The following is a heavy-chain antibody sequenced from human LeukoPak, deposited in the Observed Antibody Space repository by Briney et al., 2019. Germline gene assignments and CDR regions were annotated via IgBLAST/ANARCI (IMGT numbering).Heavy chain of an antibody. CDR1: GFTFSNYA. J-gene: IGHJ4*02. CDR2: ISYDGSNK. Sequence: SGGSLRLSCAASGFTFSNYAMHWVRQAPGKGLEWVAVISYDGSNKYYADSVKGRFTISRDNSKNTLYLQMNSLRAEDTAVYYCAKESGSGYYEVTALDYWGQGTLVTVSS. D-gene: IGHD3-9*01. CDR3: AKESGSGYYEVTALDY. V-gene: IGHV3-30*04.